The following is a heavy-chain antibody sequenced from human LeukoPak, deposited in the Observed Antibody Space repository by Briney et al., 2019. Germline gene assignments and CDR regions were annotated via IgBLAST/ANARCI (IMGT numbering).Heavy chain of an antibody. CDR2: ISSSSSYI. V-gene: IGHV3-21*01. D-gene: IGHD3-3*01. J-gene: IGHJ6*03. CDR1: GFTFRRYS. CDR3: ARDRDGDFWSGSYVYYYYMDV. Sequence: GGSLGLSCAASGFTFRRYSMNWVRQAPGKGLEWVSSISSSSSYIYYADSVKGRFTISRDNAENSLYLQMNSLRAEDTALYYCARDRDGDFWSGSYVYYYYMDVWGKGTTVTASS.